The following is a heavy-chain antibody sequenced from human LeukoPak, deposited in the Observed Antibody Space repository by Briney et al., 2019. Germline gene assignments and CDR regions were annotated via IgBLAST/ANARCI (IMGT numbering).Heavy chain of an antibody. J-gene: IGHJ6*02. CDR2: IRSKTDGGTT. V-gene: IGHV3-15*01. Sequence: PGGSLRLSGAASGFTFSNAWMSWVRQAPGKGLEWVGRIRSKTDGGTTDYAAPVKGRFTISRDDSKNTLYLQMNSLKTEDTAVYYCTTVDIVATIQGGFWYYGMDVWGQGTTVTVSS. D-gene: IGHD5-12*01. CDR3: TTVDIVATIQGGFWYYGMDV. CDR1: GFTFSNAW.